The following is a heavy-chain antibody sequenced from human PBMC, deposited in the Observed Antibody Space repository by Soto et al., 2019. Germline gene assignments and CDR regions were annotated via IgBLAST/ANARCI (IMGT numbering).Heavy chain of an antibody. CDR3: AKDLKYYDILTGYYGGYYYYGMDV. CDR2: ISYDGSNK. Sequence: GGSLRLSCAASGFTFSSYGMHWVRQAPGKGLEWVAVISYDGSNKYYADSVKGRFTISRDNSKNTLYLQMNSLRAEDTAVYYCAKDLKYYDILTGYYGGYYYYGMDVWGQGTTVTVSS. CDR1: GFTFSSYG. V-gene: IGHV3-30*18. D-gene: IGHD3-9*01. J-gene: IGHJ6*02.